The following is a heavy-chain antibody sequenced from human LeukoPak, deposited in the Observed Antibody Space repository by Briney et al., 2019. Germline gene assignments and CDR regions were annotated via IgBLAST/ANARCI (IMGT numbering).Heavy chain of an antibody. CDR1: GYSITSGYY. Sequence: PSQTRSPTCAVSGYSITSGYYWAWIRQPPGKGLEWIGSVYHSGSTSYNPSLKSRLTISVDMSKNQFSLKLNSVTAADTAVYYCARGMTTVTTPDYWGQGTLVTVSS. CDR3: ARGMTTVTTPDY. D-gene: IGHD4-17*01. J-gene: IGHJ4*02. V-gene: IGHV4-38-2*01. CDR2: VYHSGST.